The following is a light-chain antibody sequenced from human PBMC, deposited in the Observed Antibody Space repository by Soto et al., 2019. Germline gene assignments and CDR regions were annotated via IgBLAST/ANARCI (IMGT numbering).Light chain of an antibody. Sequence: QSALTQPASVSGSPGQSITISCTGTSSDVGGYNYVSWYQQHPGKAPKLMIYEVSNRPSGVSNRFSGSKSGNTASLTISGLQAEDEADYYCGSDTRRSTWVFGGGTKLTGL. CDR1: SSDVGGYNY. J-gene: IGLJ3*02. CDR3: GSDTRRSTWV. V-gene: IGLV2-14*01. CDR2: EVS.